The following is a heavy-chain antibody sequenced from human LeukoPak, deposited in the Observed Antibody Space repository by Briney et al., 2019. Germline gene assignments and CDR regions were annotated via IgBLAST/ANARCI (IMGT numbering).Heavy chain of an antibody. Sequence: GGSLRLSCTTSGFTFGDYAVSWVRQAPGKGLEWVSSISSSSSYIYYADSVKGRFTISRDNANNSLYLQMNSLRAEDTAVYYCARGGYAITYYMDVWGKGTTVTVSS. CDR2: ISSSSSYI. V-gene: IGHV3-21*04. CDR1: GFTFGDYA. CDR3: ARGGYAITYYMDV. D-gene: IGHD2-8*01. J-gene: IGHJ6*03.